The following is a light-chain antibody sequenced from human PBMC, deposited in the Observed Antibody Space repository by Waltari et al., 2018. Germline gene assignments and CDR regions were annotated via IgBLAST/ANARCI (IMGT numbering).Light chain of an antibody. CDR1: QSVTRA. CDR2: GAS. Sequence: DIVLPQSPGTLSLSPGESATLSCRTSQSVTRALAWYQQKPGQAPRLLIYGASNRATGIPDRFSGSGSGTDFSLTISSLEPEDFAVYYCQHYLRLPVTFGQGTKVEVK. CDR3: QHYLRLPVT. J-gene: IGKJ1*01. V-gene: IGKV3-20*01.